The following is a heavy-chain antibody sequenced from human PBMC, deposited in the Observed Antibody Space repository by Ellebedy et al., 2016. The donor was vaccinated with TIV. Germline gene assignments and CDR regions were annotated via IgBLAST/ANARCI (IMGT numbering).Heavy chain of an antibody. CDR3: ARVGWDLVAASDV. CDR1: GITFSTHN. CDR2: IGHDGSNK. Sequence: GESLKISCTASGITFSTHNLHWVRHAPGKGLEWVAGIGHDGSNKYYAASLEGRFTISRDNSKNKLYLQMNSLRPDDTAVYYCARVGWDLVAASDVWGHGTMVTVSS. V-gene: IGHV3-33*01. D-gene: IGHD1-26*01. J-gene: IGHJ3*01.